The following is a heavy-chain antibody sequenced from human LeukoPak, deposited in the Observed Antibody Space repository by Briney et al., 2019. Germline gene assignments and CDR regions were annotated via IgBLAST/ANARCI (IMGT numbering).Heavy chain of an antibody. CDR2: IYYSGST. CDR3: ARTSITIFGGFDP. J-gene: IGHJ5*02. CDR1: GGSISSSSYY. Sequence: SETLSLTCTVSGGSISSSSYYWGWIRQPPGKGLEWIGSIYYSGSTYYNPSLKSRVTIPVDTSKNQFSLKLSSVTAADTAVYYCARTSITIFGGFDPWGQGTLVTVSS. D-gene: IGHD3-3*01. V-gene: IGHV4-39*07.